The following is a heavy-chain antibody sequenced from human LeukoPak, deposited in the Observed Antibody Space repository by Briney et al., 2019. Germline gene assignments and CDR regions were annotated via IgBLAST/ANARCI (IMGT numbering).Heavy chain of an antibody. J-gene: IGHJ4*02. Sequence: GGSLRLSCAASGNYWMHWVRQAPGKGLVWVSHINSDGSWTSYADSVKGRFTISKDNAKNTVYLQMNSLRAEDTAVYYCAKPYKYGVRDVHFDYWGQGTLVTVSS. CDR1: GNYW. CDR3: AKPYKYGVRDVHFDY. CDR2: INSDGSWT. D-gene: IGHD5-24*01. V-gene: IGHV3-74*01.